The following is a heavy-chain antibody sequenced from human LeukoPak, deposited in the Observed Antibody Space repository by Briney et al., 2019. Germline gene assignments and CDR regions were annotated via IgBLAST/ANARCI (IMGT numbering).Heavy chain of an antibody. D-gene: IGHD6-19*01. J-gene: IGHJ4*02. Sequence: GGSLRLSCAASGFTFSRYWMTWVRQAPGKGLEWVANIKQDGSKKNYVDSVKGRFTISRDNAKNSLYLQMNSLRAEDTAVYYCARDISPEQWLVLYYWGQGTLVTVSS. CDR3: ARDISPEQWLVLYY. CDR1: GFTFSRYW. V-gene: IGHV3-7*01. CDR2: IKQDGSKK.